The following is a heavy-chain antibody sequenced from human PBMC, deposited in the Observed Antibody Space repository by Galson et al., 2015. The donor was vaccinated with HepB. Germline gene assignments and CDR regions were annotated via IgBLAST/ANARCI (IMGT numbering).Heavy chain of an antibody. CDR2: IWYDGSK. CDR1: GFTFSTYD. Sequence: SLRLSCAASGFTFSTYDMHWARQAPGKGLEWVAVIWYDGSKYYVDPVKGRFTISRDNSKNTLYLQMNSLRAEDTAVYYCARDGRITMVRGVIDYWGQGTLVTVSS. D-gene: IGHD3-10*01. J-gene: IGHJ4*02. V-gene: IGHV3-33*01. CDR3: ARDGRITMVRGVIDY.